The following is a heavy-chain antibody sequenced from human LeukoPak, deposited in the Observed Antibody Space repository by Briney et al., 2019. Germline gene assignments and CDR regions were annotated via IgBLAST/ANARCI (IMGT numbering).Heavy chain of an antibody. CDR1: GYTFSSYS. D-gene: IGHD6-19*01. Sequence: GGSLRLSCLASGYTFSSYSINWVRQAPGKGLEWVSSISVRSNYIYYADSVRGRFRISRDDARDSLYLQMNSLRAEDTAVYYCARDQWLDYWGQGTLVTVSS. J-gene: IGHJ4*02. V-gene: IGHV3-21*01. CDR2: ISVRSNYI. CDR3: ARDQWLDY.